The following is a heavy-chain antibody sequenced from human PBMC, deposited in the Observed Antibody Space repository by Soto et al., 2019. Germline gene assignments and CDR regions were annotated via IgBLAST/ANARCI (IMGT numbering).Heavy chain of an antibody. D-gene: IGHD5-12*01. V-gene: IGHV4-61*01. CDR3: ATMNAVATITEWFDP. CDR1: GGSVSSGTYY. Sequence: QVQLQESGPGLVKPSETLSLTCTVSGGSVSSGTYYWSWIRQTPGKGLEWIGYIFYSGTTNYNPSLKSRVTISVDTSKNQFSLKLSSVTAADTAVYYCATMNAVATITEWFDPWGQGTLVSVSS. J-gene: IGHJ5*02. CDR2: IFYSGTT.